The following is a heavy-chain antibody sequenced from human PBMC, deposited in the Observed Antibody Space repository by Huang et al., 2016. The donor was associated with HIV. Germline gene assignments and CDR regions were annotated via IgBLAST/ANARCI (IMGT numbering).Heavy chain of an antibody. CDR3: ARSEPSRYYFDY. Sequence: QVQLVESGGGVVQPGRSLRLSCAASGFTFSNCAMNWVRQSPGKGLEWVAVRENEGITNDYAGSVKGRFTISRDNSKNTVYLQMNSLRAEDTAVYYWARSEPSRYYFDYWGQGTLVTVSS. V-gene: IGHV3-30-3*01. CDR1: GFTFSNCA. CDR2: RENEGITN. J-gene: IGHJ4*02.